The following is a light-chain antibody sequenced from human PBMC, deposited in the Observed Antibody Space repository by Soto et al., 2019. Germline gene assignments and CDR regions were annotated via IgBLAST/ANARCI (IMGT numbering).Light chain of an antibody. CDR3: TSYTTSSTLAV. J-gene: IGLJ3*02. V-gene: IGLV2-14*01. CDR1: SSDIGGYNY. Sequence: QSALTQPASVSGSPGQSITISCTGTSSDIGGYNYVSWYQQHPGKAPKLMIYEVSNRPSGVSSRFSGSKSGNTASLTISGLPAEDEADYYCTSYTTSSTLAVFGGGTQLTVL. CDR2: EVS.